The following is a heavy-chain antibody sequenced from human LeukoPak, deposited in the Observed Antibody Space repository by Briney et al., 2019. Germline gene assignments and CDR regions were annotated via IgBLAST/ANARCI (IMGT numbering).Heavy chain of an antibody. CDR3: ARGCRVVPGVHNVGMTSYYNGMDV. J-gene: IGHJ6*02. D-gene: IGHD2-2*01. CDR1: GYTFTSYY. V-gene: IGHV1-46*01. CDR2: FNPNGGDT. Sequence: ASVKVSCKASGYTFTSYYMHWVRQAPGLGLQWMGIFNPNGGDTSYAQKFQGRVTTTRDTSTSTVYMEVDSLRSEDTAVYYCARGCRVVPGVHNVGMTSYYNGMDVWGQGTTVTVSS.